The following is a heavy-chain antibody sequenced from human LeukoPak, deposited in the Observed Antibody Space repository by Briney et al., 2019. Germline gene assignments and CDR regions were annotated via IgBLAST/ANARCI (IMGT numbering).Heavy chain of an antibody. CDR1: GGSISSSNYF. Sequence: AETLSLTCSVSGGSISSSNYFWGWIRQPPGQGLEWIGSIFYSGSTYYNPSLKGRVTISADTSKNQFSLKLSSVTAADTAVYYCARQGPLTTAVTTRTNPFDYWGQGTLVTVSS. D-gene: IGHD4-11*01. CDR2: IFYSGST. V-gene: IGHV4-39*01. J-gene: IGHJ4*02. CDR3: ARQGPLTTAVTTRTNPFDY.